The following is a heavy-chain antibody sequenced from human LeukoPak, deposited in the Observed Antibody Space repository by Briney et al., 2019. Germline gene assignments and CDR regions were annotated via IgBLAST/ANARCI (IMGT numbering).Heavy chain of an antibody. CDR1: GFTFSNYA. D-gene: IGHD2-15*01. CDR3: AKDGGSATFIRNWFDP. Sequence: PGGSPRLSCAASGFTFSNYAMSWVRQTPGKGLEWVSAISGSGETTYYAYADSVKGRFTISRDNSKNTLYLQMNSLRAEDTAVYYCAKDGGSATFIRNWFDPWGQGTLVTVSS. CDR2: ISGSGETT. J-gene: IGHJ5*02. V-gene: IGHV3-23*01.